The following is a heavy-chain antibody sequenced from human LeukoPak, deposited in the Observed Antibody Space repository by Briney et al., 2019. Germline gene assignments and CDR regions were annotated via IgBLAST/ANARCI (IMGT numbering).Heavy chain of an antibody. CDR2: ISAYDHRT. CDR1: GYTFSNYD. J-gene: IGHJ6*03. D-gene: IGHD3-3*01. Sequence: ASVKVSCKASGYTFSNYDINWVRQAPGQGLEWMGWISAYDHRTRYAQKFQGRVTLTTDRSTNTAYMELRSLRSDDTAVYYCAREGTDTIFGVKYYYYMDVWGKGTSVTVSS. CDR3: AREGTDTIFGVKYYYYMDV. V-gene: IGHV1-18*01.